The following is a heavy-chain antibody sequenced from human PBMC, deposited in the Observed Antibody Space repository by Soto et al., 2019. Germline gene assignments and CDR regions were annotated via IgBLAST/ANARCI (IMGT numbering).Heavy chain of an antibody. CDR3: ARHASPGDIQLGLSPYFGVVV. J-gene: IGHJ6*01. D-gene: IGHD5-18*01. V-gene: IGHV4-4*07. CDR2: SYTSGRT. Sequence: SETLSLTCTVSGGSISSYYWSWIRQPAGKGLEWIGRSYTSGRTNYNHSLKSRVTISVDTSKNQFFRKLRSVTAADTAAYYCARHASPGDIQLGLSPYFGVVVWGQG. CDR1: GGSISSYY.